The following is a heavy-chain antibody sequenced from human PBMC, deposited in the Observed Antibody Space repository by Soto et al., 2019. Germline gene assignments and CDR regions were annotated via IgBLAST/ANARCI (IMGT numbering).Heavy chain of an antibody. CDR1: EFTFRAFG. V-gene: IGHV3-30*18. CDR3: AKETGRYEYRSGDYYYYLLAF. D-gene: IGHD6-19*01. CDR2: LSYDGNNK. J-gene: IGHJ6*02. Sequence: GGSLRLSCASSEFTFRAFGMHWVRQAPGKGREWVAVLSYDGNNKHYTDSVKGRFTISRDNSKNTLYLQMNSLRAEDTAVYYCAKETGRYEYRSGDYYYYLLAFPGQG.